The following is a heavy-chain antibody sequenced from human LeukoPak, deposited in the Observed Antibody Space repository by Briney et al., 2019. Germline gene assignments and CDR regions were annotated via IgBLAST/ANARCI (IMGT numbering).Heavy chain of an antibody. CDR2: ISWNSGSI. Sequence: GGSLRLSCAASGFTFDDYAMHWVRQAPGKGLEWVSGISWNSGSIGYADSVKGRFTISRDNAKNSLYLQMNSLRAEDTALYYCAKDMSPYCSGDCYSPLDYWGQGTLVTVSS. D-gene: IGHD2-21*02. V-gene: IGHV3-9*01. CDR1: GFTFDDYA. CDR3: AKDMSPYCSGDCYSPLDY. J-gene: IGHJ4*02.